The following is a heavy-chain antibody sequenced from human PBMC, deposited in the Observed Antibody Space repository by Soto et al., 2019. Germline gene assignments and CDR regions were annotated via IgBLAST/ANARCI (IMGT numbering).Heavy chain of an antibody. D-gene: IGHD3-10*01. Sequence: PSETLSLTCTVSGASISSYYWSWIRQPPGKGLEWIGYIYYSGSTNYNPSLKSRVTISVDTSKNQFSLKLSSVTAADTAVYYCARLSRRGSGSYYKTKTEYYFDYWGQGTLVTVSS. CDR3: ARLSRRGSGSYYKTKTEYYFDY. CDR2: IYYSGST. CDR1: GASISSYY. V-gene: IGHV4-59*08. J-gene: IGHJ4*02.